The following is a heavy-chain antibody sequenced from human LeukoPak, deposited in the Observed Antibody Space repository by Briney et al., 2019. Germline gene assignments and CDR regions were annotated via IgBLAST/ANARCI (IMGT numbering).Heavy chain of an antibody. CDR2: IKQDGSEK. V-gene: IGHV3-7*03. D-gene: IGHD6-13*01. Sequence: GGSLRLSCTVSGFTFGDYAINWVRQAPGKGLEWVANIKQDGSEKYYVDSVKGRFTISRDNAKNSLYLHMNRMRPEDTAVYYPARDSAGLYSSSFAYSGQRTLATVSS. CDR3: ARDSAGLYSSSFAY. J-gene: IGHJ4*02. CDR1: GFTFGDYA.